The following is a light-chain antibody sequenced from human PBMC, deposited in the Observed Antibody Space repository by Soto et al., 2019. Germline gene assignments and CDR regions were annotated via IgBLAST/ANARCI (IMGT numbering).Light chain of an antibody. CDR2: GAS. V-gene: IGKV1-39*01. Sequence: DIQMTQSPSSLSASVGDRVIITCRASQSISSSLNWYQQRPGKAPKLLIYGASSFQSGVPSRFSGSGSGTDFTLTISSLQPEDFATYYCHQTYTFPPTFGGGTKVE. CDR1: QSISSS. CDR3: HQTYTFPPT. J-gene: IGKJ4*01.